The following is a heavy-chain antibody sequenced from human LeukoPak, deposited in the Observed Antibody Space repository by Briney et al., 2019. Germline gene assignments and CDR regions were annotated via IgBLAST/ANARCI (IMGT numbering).Heavy chain of an antibody. V-gene: IGHV3-30*18. CDR2: ISYDGSND. J-gene: IGHJ4*02. Sequence: GRSLRLSCAASGFVFSNYGMHWVRQAPGKGLQWVAVISYDGSNDYYGDSVKGRFTISRDNSKNTVYLQMNSLRAEDTAVYYCAKDGRVYGDHDVDYWGQGTLVTVSS. CDR1: GFVFSNYG. CDR3: AKDGRVYGDHDVDY. D-gene: IGHD4-17*01.